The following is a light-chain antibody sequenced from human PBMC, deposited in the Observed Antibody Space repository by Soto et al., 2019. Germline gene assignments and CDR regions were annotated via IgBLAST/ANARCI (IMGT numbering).Light chain of an antibody. Sequence: QSALTQPASVSGSPGQSITISYTGTSSDVGGYNYVSWYQQHPGKAPKVIIFEVSNRPSGVSSRFSGSKSDNTASLTISGLQSEDEADYYCSSYTSSSLYVFGTGTKLTVL. CDR3: SSYTSSSLYV. V-gene: IGLV2-14*01. J-gene: IGLJ1*01. CDR2: EVS. CDR1: SSDVGGYNY.